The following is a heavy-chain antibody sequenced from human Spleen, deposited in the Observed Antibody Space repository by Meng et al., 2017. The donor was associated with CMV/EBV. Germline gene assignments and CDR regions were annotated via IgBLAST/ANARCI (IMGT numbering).Heavy chain of an antibody. J-gene: IGHJ6*02. CDR3: ARALGYCSSTSCYMHYYYGMDV. CDR1: GGSFSGYY. Sequence: SETLSLTCAVYGGSFSGYYWTWIRQPPGKGLEWIGEINHSGSISYNPSLKSRVTISVDTSKNQFSLKLTSVTAADTAVYYCARALGYCSSTSCYMHYYYGMDVWGQGTTVTVSS. V-gene: IGHV4-34*01. D-gene: IGHD2-2*02. CDR2: INHSGSI.